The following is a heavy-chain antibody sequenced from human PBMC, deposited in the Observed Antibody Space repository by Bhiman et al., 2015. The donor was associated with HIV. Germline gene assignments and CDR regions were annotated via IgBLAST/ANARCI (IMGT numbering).Heavy chain of an antibody. J-gene: IGHJ4*02. Sequence: EVQLVESGGGLELPGGSLRLSCAVSGFTFNTYEMNWVRQSPGKGLEWVAYISSSGDAMHYADSVKGRFTISRDNAKNSLYLHMNILTADDMAVYYCVAAYYSHLDYWGQGTLVTVSS. CDR2: ISSSGDAM. V-gene: IGHV3-48*03. CDR1: GFTFNTYE. D-gene: IGHD2-21*01. CDR3: VAAYYSHLDY.